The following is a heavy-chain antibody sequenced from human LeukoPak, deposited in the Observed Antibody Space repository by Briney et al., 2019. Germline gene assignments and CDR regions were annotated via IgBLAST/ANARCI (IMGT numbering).Heavy chain of an antibody. V-gene: IGHV1-18*01. J-gene: IGHJ6*03. CDR2: ISAYNGNT. CDR1: GYTFTSYG. Sequence: ASVKVSCKASGYTFTSYGISWVRQAPGQGLEWMGWISAYNGNTNYAQKLQGRVTMTRDMSTSTVYMELSSLRSEDTAVYYCARGTTVTTWGYYYMDVWGKGTTVTVSS. D-gene: IGHD4-17*01. CDR3: ARGTTVTTWGYYYMDV.